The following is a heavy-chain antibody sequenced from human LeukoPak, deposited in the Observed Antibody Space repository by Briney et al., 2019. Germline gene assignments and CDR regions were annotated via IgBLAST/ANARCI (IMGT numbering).Heavy chain of an antibody. CDR3: ARDRDGGYVDQRVVFWFDP. V-gene: IGHV1-46*01. Sequence: ASVKVSFTASGYTFTSYYMHWVRQAPGQGLEWMGIINPSGGSTSYAQKFQGRVTMTRDTSTSTVYMELSSLRSEDTAVYYCARDRDGGYVDQRVVFWFDPWGQGTLVTVSS. CDR1: GYTFTSYY. CDR2: INPSGGST. J-gene: IGHJ5*02. D-gene: IGHD5-12*01.